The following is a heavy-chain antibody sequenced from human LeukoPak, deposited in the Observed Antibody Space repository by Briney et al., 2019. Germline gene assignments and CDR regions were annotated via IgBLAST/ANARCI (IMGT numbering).Heavy chain of an antibody. Sequence: GGSLRLSCAASGFTFSSYAMSWVRQAPGKGLEWVSAISGSGGSTYYADSVEGRFTISRDNSKNTLYLQMNSLRAEDTAVYYCAKDLDVVPAAIFVYWGQGTLVTVSS. V-gene: IGHV3-23*01. D-gene: IGHD2-2*01. CDR3: AKDLDVVPAAIFVY. CDR1: GFTFSSYA. CDR2: ISGSGGST. J-gene: IGHJ4*02.